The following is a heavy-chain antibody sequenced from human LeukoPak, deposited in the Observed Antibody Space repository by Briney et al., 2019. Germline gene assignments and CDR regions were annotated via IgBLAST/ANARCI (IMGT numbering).Heavy chain of an antibody. V-gene: IGHV3-48*04. CDR3: AREISGSYGY. CDR1: GFAFSSYS. CDR2: ISSSSSTI. Sequence: PGGSLRLSCAASGFAFSSYSMNWVRQAPGKGLEWVSYISSSSSTIYYADSVKGRFTISRDNAKNSLYLQMNSLRAEDTAVYYCAREISGSYGYWGQGTLVTVSS. J-gene: IGHJ4*02. D-gene: IGHD1-26*01.